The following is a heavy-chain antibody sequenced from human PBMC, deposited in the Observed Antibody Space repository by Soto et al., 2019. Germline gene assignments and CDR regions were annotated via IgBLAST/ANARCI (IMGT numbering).Heavy chain of an antibody. D-gene: IGHD6-13*01. CDR2: IDPSDSYT. V-gene: IGHV5-10-1*01. Sequence: PGDSLXISCKGSGYSFTSYLITWVRQMPGKGLEWMGRIDPSDSYTNYSPSFQGHVTISADKSISTAYLQWSSLKASDTAMYYCARLPLAAAYSDANSWGQGTLVTVSS. CDR3: ARLPLAAAYSDANS. CDR1: GYSFTSYL. J-gene: IGHJ4*02.